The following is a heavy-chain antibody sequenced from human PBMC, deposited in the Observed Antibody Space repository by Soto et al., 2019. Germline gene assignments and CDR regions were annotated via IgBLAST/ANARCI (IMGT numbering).Heavy chain of an antibody. D-gene: IGHD5-12*01. CDR1: GGTFSSYT. V-gene: IGHV1-69*02. J-gene: IGHJ4*02. Sequence: ASVKVSCKASGGTFSSYTISWVRQAPGQGLEWMGRIIPILGIANYAQKFQGRVTITADKSTSTAYMELSSLRSEDTAVYYCARVLGGYDTYYFDYWGQGTLVTAPQ. CDR3: ARVLGGYDTYYFDY. CDR2: IIPILGIA.